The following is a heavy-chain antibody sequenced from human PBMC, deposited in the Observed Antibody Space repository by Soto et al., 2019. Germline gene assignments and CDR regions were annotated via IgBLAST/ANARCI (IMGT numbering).Heavy chain of an antibody. CDR2: IYYSGST. V-gene: IGHV4-61*01. J-gene: IGHJ6*02. CDR1: GGSVSSGSYY. CDR3: ARLEFHYYYGMDV. Sequence: QVQLQESGPGLVKPSETLSLTCTVSGGSVSSGSYYWSWIRQPPGKGLEWIGYIYYSGSTNYNPSLKSRVTISVDTSKNPFSLKLSTVTAADTAVYYCARLEFHYYYGMDVWGQGATVTVSS. D-gene: IGHD3-3*01.